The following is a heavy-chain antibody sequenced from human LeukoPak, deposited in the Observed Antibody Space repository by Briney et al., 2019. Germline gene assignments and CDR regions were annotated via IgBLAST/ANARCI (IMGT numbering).Heavy chain of an antibody. D-gene: IGHD3-22*01. Sequence: SQTLSLTCAISGDSVSSNSAAWNWIRQSPSRGLEWLGRTYYRSKWYNDYAVSVKSRITINPDTSKNQFSLQLNSVTAADTAVYYCARGVYDSSGSGGDYFDYWGQGTLVTVSS. J-gene: IGHJ4*02. CDR3: ARGVYDSSGSGGDYFDY. V-gene: IGHV6-1*01. CDR2: TYYRSKWYN. CDR1: GDSVSSNSAA.